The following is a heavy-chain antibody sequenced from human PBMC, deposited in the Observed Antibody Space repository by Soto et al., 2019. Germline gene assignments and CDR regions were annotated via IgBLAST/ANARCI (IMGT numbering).Heavy chain of an antibody. Sequence: SETLSLTCAVSGGSISSSNWWSWVRQPPGKGLEWIGEIYHSGSTNYNPSLMSRVTISVDKSKNQFSLKLSSVTAADTAVYYCAREARGHTMMWGQGTLVTVSS. J-gene: IGHJ4*02. CDR3: AREARGHTMM. CDR1: GGSISSSNW. V-gene: IGHV4-4*02. D-gene: IGHD3-22*01. CDR2: IYHSGST.